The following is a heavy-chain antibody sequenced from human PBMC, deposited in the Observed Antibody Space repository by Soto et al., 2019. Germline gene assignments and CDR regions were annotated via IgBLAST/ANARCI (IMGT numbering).Heavy chain of an antibody. V-gene: IGHV3-53*02. CDR2: INTGNSS. Sequence: RLAQTGGGLIQPGGSLRLSCAASGFTVSTNYMGWVRQAPGKGLEWVSLINTGNSSFYADSVKGRFTISRDSSKNTLYLQMNSLRVEDTAVYYCVRVVAAAGTWGRGALVTVSS. CDR1: GFTVSTNY. D-gene: IGHD6-13*01. CDR3: VRVVAAAGT. J-gene: IGHJ5*02.